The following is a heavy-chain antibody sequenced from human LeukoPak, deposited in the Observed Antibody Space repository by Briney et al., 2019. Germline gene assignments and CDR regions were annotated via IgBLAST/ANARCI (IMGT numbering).Heavy chain of an antibody. CDR1: GGSISSGGYH. Sequence: TSETLSLTCTVSGGSISSGGYHWSWIRQHPGKGLEWIGYIYYSGSTYYNPSLKSRVTISVDTSKNQFSLKLSSVTAADTAVYYCARVGAIFGVVISFDYWGQGTLVTVSS. CDR2: IYYSGST. D-gene: IGHD3-3*01. J-gene: IGHJ4*02. V-gene: IGHV4-31*03. CDR3: ARVGAIFGVVISFDY.